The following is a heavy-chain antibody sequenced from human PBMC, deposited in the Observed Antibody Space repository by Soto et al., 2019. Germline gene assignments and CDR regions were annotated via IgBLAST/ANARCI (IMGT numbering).Heavy chain of an antibody. CDR2: INPSGGST. CDR1: GYTFTSYY. CDR3: ARSGGPSAMVYFYGMDV. V-gene: IGHV1-46*01. Sequence: ASVKVSCKASGYTFTSYYMHWVRQAPGQGLEWMGIINPSGGSTSYAQKFQGRVTMTRDTSTSTVYMELSSLRSEDTAVYYCARSGGPSAMVYFYGMDVWGQGTTVTVSS. D-gene: IGHD5-18*01. J-gene: IGHJ6*02.